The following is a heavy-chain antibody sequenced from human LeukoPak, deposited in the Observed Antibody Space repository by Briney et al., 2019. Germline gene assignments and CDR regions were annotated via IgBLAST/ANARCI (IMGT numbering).Heavy chain of an antibody. CDR1: GFTFSSYA. V-gene: IGHV3-23*01. CDR3: GKERIVVVTGIYTGGFDY. CDR2: ISGSGGST. D-gene: IGHD2-21*02. J-gene: IGHJ4*02. Sequence: GGSLRLSCAASGFTFSSYAMSSVRQAPGKGLEWVSAISGSGGSTYYADSVKGRFTISRDNSKNTLYLQMNSLRAEETAVYYCGKERIVVVTGIYTGGFDYWGQGTLVTVS.